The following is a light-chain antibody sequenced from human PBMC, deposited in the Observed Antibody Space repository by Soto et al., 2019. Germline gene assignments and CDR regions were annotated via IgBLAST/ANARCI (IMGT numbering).Light chain of an antibody. J-gene: IGKJ1*01. Sequence: EIVLSQSPGTLSLSPGERATLSCRASQIVSNNYLAWYQQKPGQAPRLLIYGASNRATGIPDRFSGSGSGTDFTLTISRLEPEDFAVYYCQQYGSSLSWTFGQGTKVDI. CDR2: GAS. CDR1: QIVSNNY. V-gene: IGKV3-20*01. CDR3: QQYGSSLSWT.